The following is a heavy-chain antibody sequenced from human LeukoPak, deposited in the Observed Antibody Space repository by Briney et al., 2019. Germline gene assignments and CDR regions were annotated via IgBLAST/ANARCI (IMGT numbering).Heavy chain of an antibody. J-gene: IGHJ6*03. Sequence: SVKVSCKASVGTFSSYAISWVRQAPGQGLEWMGGIIPIFVTANYAQKFQGRATITTDESTSTAYMELSSLRSEDTAVYYCAIKYCSGGSCYNYYYYMDVWGKGTTVTVSS. CDR2: IIPIFVTA. CDR1: VGTFSSYA. D-gene: IGHD2-15*01. CDR3: AIKYCSGGSCYNYYYYMDV. V-gene: IGHV1-69*05.